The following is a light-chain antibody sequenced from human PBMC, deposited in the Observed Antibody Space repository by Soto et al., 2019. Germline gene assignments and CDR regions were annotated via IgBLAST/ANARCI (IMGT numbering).Light chain of an antibody. J-gene: IGKJ3*01. CDR3: QQSYSTPRT. CDR2: GAS. Sequence: EIVLTHSPGTLSLSPVERGTLXFLASQNLGTLYLAWFQQKSGQAPRLLIYGASSRATGIPDRFSGSGSGTDFTLTISRLEPEDFATYYCQQSYSTPRTFGPGTKVDNK. V-gene: IGKV3-20*01. CDR1: QNLGTLY.